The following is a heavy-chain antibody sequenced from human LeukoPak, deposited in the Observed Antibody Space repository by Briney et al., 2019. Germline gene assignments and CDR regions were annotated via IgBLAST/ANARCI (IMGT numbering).Heavy chain of an antibody. CDR2: ISYVGINK. V-gene: IGHV3-30*18. CDR1: GFTFSSYG. J-gene: IGHJ2*01. CDR3: AKDHSGSYSCYFDL. Sequence: GRTLRLSCAASGFTFSSYGMNWVRQAPGKGGEGGAFISYVGINKSYAASVKRLFTISRHNSKNTLYLQMNSLRAEDTAVYYCAKDHSGSYSCYFDLWGRGTLVTVSS. D-gene: IGHD1-26*01.